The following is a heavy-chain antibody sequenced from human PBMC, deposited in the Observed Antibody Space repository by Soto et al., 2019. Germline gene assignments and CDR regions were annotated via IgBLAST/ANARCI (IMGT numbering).Heavy chain of an antibody. D-gene: IGHD4-17*01. CDR1: GFTFSSYS. CDR2: ISSSSSYI. J-gene: IGHJ6*02. CDR3: ARGGDYVAYYYGMDV. V-gene: IGHV3-21*01. Sequence: PGGSLRLSCAASGFTFSSYSMNWVRQAPGKGLEWVSSISSSSSYIYYADSVKGRFTISRDNAKNSLYLQMNSLRAEDTAVYYCARGGDYVAYYYGMDVWGQGTTVTVSS.